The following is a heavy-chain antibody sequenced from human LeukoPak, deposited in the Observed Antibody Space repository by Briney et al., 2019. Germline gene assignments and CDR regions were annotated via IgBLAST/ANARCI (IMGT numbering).Heavy chain of an antibody. D-gene: IGHD5-24*01. V-gene: IGHV3-7*01. J-gene: IGHJ3*02. CDR1: GFTFRKHW. CDR2: IKPDGIDK. CDR3: ATISAQTFDI. Sequence: PGGSLRLSCVGSGFTFRKHWVNWVRQSPRKGLDWVTNIKPDGIDKYYVDSARGRFTVSRDNAKSSAFLQMNSLRAEDTAIYYCATISAQTFDIWGQGTLVSVSS.